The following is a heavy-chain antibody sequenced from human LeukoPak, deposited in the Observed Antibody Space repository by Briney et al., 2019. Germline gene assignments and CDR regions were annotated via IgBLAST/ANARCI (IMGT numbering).Heavy chain of an antibody. Sequence: GGSLRLSCAASGFTFSSYAMHWVRQAPGKGLEWVPVISYDGSNKYYADSVKGRFTISRDNSKNTLYLQMNSLRAEDTAVYYCARGPNIVVVPAASHYYYGMDVWGQGTTVTVSS. J-gene: IGHJ6*02. CDR1: GFTFSSYA. V-gene: IGHV3-30-3*01. CDR2: ISYDGSNK. D-gene: IGHD2-2*01. CDR3: ARGPNIVVVPAASHYYYGMDV.